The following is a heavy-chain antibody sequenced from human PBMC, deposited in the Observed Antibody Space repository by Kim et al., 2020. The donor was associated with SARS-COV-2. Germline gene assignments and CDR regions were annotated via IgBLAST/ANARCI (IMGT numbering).Heavy chain of an antibody. CDR2: IDPSDSYT. CDR3: ARHISSGDYVGQYNWFDP. V-gene: IGHV5-10-1*01. D-gene: IGHD4-17*01. CDR1: GYSFTSYW. J-gene: IGHJ5*02. Sequence: GESLKISCKGSGYSFTSYWISWVRQMPGKGLEWMGRIDPSDSYTNYSPSFQGHVTISADKSISTAYLQWSSLKASDTAMYYCARHISSGDYVGQYNWFDPWGQGTLVTVSS.